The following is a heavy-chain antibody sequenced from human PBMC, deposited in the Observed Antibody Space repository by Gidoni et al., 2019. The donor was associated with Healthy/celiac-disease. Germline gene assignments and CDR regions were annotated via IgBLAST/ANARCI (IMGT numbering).Heavy chain of an antibody. Sequence: QVQLQESGPGLVKPPGTLSLTCAVSGGSISSSNWWSWVRQPPGKGLEWIGEIYHSGSTNYNPSLKSRVTISVDKSKNQFSLKLSSVTAADTAVYYCARISGGFQGPNWFDPWGQGTLVTVSS. J-gene: IGHJ5*02. CDR1: GGSISSSNW. D-gene: IGHD2-15*01. CDR3: ARISGGFQGPNWFDP. V-gene: IGHV4-4*03. CDR2: IYHSGST.